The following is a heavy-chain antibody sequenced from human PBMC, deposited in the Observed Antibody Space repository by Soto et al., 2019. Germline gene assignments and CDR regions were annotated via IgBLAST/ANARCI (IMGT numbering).Heavy chain of an antibody. CDR3: ARDRRQLVAIDY. CDR1: GFTFSSYA. CDR2: IRGSGGST. J-gene: IGHJ4*02. Sequence: PGGSLRLSCAASGFTFSSYAMSWVRQAPGKGLEWVSAIRGSGGSTFYADSVKGRFTISRDNSKNTLYLQMNSLRAEDTAVYYCARDRRQLVAIDYWGQGALVTVS. D-gene: IGHD1-1*01. V-gene: IGHV3-23*01.